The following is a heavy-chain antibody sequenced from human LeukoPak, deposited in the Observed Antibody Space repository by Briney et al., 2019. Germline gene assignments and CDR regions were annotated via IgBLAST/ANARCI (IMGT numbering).Heavy chain of an antibody. J-gene: IGHJ4*02. CDR2: ISGSTNSYI. D-gene: IGHD3-22*01. V-gene: IGHV3-21*01. CDR1: GFTFSTYT. Sequence: GGSLRLSCPASGFTFSTYTMNWVRQAPGKGLEWVSTISGSTNSYIYYADSVKGRFTISRDNAKNSLYLQMNSLGAEDTAVYYCARDSSGRTFDYWGQGTLVTVSS. CDR3: ARDSSGRTFDY.